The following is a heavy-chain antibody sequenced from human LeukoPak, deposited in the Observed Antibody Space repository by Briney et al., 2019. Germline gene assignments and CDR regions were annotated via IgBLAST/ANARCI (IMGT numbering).Heavy chain of an antibody. Sequence: PGGSLRLSCAASGFTFSSYSMNWVRQAPGKGLEWVSSISSSSSYIYYADSVKGRFTISRDNAKNSLYLQMNSLRAEDTAVYYCARDRGSNSWKGAFDIWGQGTMVTVSS. V-gene: IGHV3-21*01. CDR1: GFTFSSYS. CDR2: ISSSSSYI. CDR3: ARDRGSNSWKGAFDI. D-gene: IGHD6-13*01. J-gene: IGHJ3*02.